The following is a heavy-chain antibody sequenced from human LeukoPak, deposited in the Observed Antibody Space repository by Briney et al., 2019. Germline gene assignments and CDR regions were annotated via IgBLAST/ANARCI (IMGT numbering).Heavy chain of an antibody. CDR1: GDSSISGSYY. J-gene: IGHJ4*02. CDR3: ARAVVWLPFDY. CDR2: IHPSGST. D-gene: IGHD2-15*01. V-gene: IGHV4-61*02. Sequence: SETLSLTCTVSGDSSISGSYYWSWIRQPAGKGLEWIGRIHPSGSTNYNPPLKSRVTISVDTSKNQFSLNLGSVTAADTAVYYCARAVVWLPFDYWGQGTLVTVSS.